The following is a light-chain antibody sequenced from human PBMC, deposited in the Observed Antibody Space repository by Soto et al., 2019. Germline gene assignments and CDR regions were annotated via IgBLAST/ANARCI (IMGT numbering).Light chain of an antibody. J-gene: IGLJ1*01. CDR2: GVT. CDR1: SSDVGAYNF. Sequence: QSALTQPPSASGSPGQSVTISCTGTSSDVGAYNFVSWYQQHPGKVPKLVIYGVTERPSGVPERFSGSKSGNTASLTVSGLQPEDEADDYCASYAGSRSVFGTGTKPPVL. V-gene: IGLV2-8*01. CDR3: ASYAGSRSV.